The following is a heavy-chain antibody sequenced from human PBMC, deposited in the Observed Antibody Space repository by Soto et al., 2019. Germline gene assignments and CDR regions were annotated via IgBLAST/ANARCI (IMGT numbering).Heavy chain of an antibody. V-gene: IGHV3-23*01. D-gene: IGHD3-3*01. J-gene: IGHJ5*02. CDR3: AKDGPGYYDFWSGYYSSWFDP. Sequence: GGSLRLSCAASGFTFGSHAMSWVRQAPGMGLEWVSGIGGSGSNTYYASSVKGRFTISRDNSKNTLWLEMNTLRVEDTAVYYCAKDGPGYYDFWSGYYSSWFDPWGQGTLVTVSS. CDR2: IGGSGSNT. CDR1: GFTFGSHA.